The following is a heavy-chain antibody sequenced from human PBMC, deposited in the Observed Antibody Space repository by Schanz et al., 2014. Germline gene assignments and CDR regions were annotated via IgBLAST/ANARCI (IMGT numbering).Heavy chain of an antibody. CDR1: GFTFSSYW. V-gene: IGHV3-74*01. CDR3: AKVRYSSGWRGDYFDE. D-gene: IGHD6-25*01. CDR2: INTGGDST. Sequence: EVQLVESGGGLVQPGGSLRLSCAASGFTFSSYWMHWVRQVPGKGLVWVSSINTGGDSTYYADSVKGRFTISRDNSKNALYLQMNSLRAEDTAVYYCAKVRYSSGWRGDYFDEWGQGTLVTDAS. J-gene: IGHJ4*02.